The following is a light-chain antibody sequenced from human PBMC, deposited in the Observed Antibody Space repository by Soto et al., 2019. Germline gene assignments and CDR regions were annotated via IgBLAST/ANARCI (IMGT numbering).Light chain of an antibody. CDR3: SSYAGGYYL. CDR1: SSDVGNYNY. Sequence: QAVVTQPASVSGSPGQSITISCTGTSSDVGNYNYVSWYQQHPGKAPKLMIFGVSNRPSGVSDRFSGSKSGNTASLTISGLQAEDEADYHCSSYAGGYYLFGTGTKLTVL. J-gene: IGLJ1*01. V-gene: IGLV2-14*03. CDR2: GVS.